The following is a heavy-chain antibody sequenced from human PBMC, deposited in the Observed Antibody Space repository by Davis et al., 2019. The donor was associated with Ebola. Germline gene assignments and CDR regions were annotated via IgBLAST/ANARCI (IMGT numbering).Heavy chain of an antibody. D-gene: IGHD6-13*01. J-gene: IGHJ6*02. CDR2: ISSSGSTI. CDR1: GFTFSSYE. V-gene: IGHV3-48*01. Sequence: PGGSLRLSCAASGFTFSSYEMNWVRQAPGKGLEWVSYISSSGSTIYYADSVKGRFTISRHNSKNTLYLQMNSLRAEDTAVYYCAREGSRNDYYYGMDVWGQGTTVTVSS. CDR3: AREGSRNDYYYGMDV.